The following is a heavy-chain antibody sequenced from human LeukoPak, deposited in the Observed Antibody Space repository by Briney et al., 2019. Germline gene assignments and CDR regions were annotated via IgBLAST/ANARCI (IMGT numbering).Heavy chain of an antibody. J-gene: IGHJ4*02. D-gene: IGHD3-3*01. CDR2: IYHSGST. CDR1: GYSISSGYY. CDR3: ARERSTIFGVVTVGDY. V-gene: IGHV4-38-2*02. Sequence: SETLSLTCTVSGYSISSGYYWGWIRQPPGKGLEWIGSIYHSGSTYYNPSLKSRVTISVDTSKNQFSLKLSSVTAADTAVYYCARERSTIFGVVTVGDYWGQGTPVTVSS.